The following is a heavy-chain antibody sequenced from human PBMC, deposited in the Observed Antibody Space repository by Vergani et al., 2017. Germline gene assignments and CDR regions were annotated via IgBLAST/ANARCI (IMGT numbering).Heavy chain of an antibody. CDR3: ARTMDGYSGYDYDFDY. CDR1: GGSFSGYY. J-gene: IGHJ4*02. V-gene: IGHV4-34*01. Sequence: QVQLQQWGAGLLKPSETLSLTCAVYGGSFSGYYWSWIRQPPGKGLEWIGSIYYSGITYYNPSLKSRVTISVDTSKNQFPLKLSSVTAADTAVYYCARTMDGYSGYDYDFDYWGQGTLVTVSS. D-gene: IGHD5-12*01. CDR2: IYYSGIT.